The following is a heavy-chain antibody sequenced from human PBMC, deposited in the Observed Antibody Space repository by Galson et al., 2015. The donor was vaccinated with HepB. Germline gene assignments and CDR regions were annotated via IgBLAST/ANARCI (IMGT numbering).Heavy chain of an antibody. J-gene: IGHJ4*01. V-gene: IGHV1-8*01. Sequence: SVKVSCKASGYTFTSYDINWVRQATGQGLEWMGWMNPNSGNTGYAQKFQGRVTMTRNTSISTAYMELSSLRSEDTAVYYCARPSGYYDSSGYSFDYWGQEPWSPSPQ. CDR2: MNPNSGNT. D-gene: IGHD3-22*01. CDR3: ARPSGYYDSSGYSFDY. CDR1: GYTFTSYD.